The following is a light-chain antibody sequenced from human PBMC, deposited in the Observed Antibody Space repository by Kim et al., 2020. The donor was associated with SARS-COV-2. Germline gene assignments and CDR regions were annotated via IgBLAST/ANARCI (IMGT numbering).Light chain of an antibody. V-gene: IGLV2-8*01. Sequence: GQSVDISCPGTSSAVGRYNYVSWYQHHPGKAPKLIIYDVSKRPTGVPDRFSGAKSGNTASLTVSGLQAEDEADYYCSSYAGSNDLVFGGGTQLTVL. CDR1: SSAVGRYNY. CDR2: DVS. CDR3: SSYAGSNDLV. J-gene: IGLJ2*01.